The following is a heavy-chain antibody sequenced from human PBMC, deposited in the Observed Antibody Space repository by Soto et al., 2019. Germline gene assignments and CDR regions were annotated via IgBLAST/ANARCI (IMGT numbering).Heavy chain of an antibody. CDR1: GGSFSGYY. J-gene: IGHJ3*02. D-gene: IGHD3-16*01. V-gene: IGHV4-34*01. CDR3: ASGRKYEGEPRAFDI. CDR2: INHSGST. Sequence: PSETLSLTCAVYGGSFSGYYWSWIRQSPGKGLEWIGEINHSGSTNYNPSLKSRVTISVDTSKNQFSLKLSSVTAADTAVYYCASGRKYEGEPRAFDIWGQGTMVTVSS.